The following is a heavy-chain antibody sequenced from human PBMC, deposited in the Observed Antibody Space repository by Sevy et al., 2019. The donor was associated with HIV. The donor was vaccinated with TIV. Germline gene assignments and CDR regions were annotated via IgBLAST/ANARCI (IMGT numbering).Heavy chain of an antibody. CDR1: GGSITSLY. CDR3: ACENAWGRCYS. CDR2: IYYNGNT. J-gene: IGHJ4*02. Sequence: SETLSLTCTVSGGSITSLYWGWIRQPPGKGLEWIANIYYNGNTNYNPSLKSRVTISLDTSKNQFSLRLSFVTAADTAIYYGACENAWGRCYSWGQGTLVTVSS. D-gene: IGHD1-26*01. V-gene: IGHV4-59*08.